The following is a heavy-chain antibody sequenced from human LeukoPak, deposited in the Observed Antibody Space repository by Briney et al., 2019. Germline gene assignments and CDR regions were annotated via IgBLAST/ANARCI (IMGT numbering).Heavy chain of an antibody. CDR1: GGSVSNYY. J-gene: IGHJ4*02. D-gene: IGHD7-27*01. V-gene: IGHV4-59*02. Sequence: SETLSLTCTVSGGSVSNYYWSWIRQSPGKGLEWIGYIYYTETSYNPSLKSRVTISADTSKNRFSLKLYSVTAADTAVYYCATRKLGNDYWGQGPLVTVSS. CDR3: ATRKLGNDY. CDR2: IYYTET.